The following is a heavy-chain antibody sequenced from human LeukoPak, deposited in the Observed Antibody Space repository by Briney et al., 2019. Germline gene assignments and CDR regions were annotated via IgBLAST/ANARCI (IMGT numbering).Heavy chain of an antibody. D-gene: IGHD2-15*01. CDR3: AKCVVVVAATPDAFDI. CDR2: ISGSGGST. CDR1: GFTFSSYG. J-gene: IGHJ3*02. Sequence: GGSLRLSCAASGFTFSSYGMSWVRQAPGKGLEWVSAISGSGGSTYYADSVKGRFTISRDNSKNTLYLQMNSLRAEDTAVYYCAKCVVVVAATPDAFDIWGQGTMVTVSS. V-gene: IGHV3-23*01.